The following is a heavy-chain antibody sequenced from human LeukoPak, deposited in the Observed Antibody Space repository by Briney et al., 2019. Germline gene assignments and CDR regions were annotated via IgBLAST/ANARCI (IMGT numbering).Heavy chain of an antibody. Sequence: GGSLRLSCAASGFTFSSYWMHWVRQTPGKGLVWVSRINGAGSSIIYADSVRGRVTISRDNAKNTLYLQMNNLRAEDTAVYYCARGGDYKNDYWGQGTLVTVSS. CDR3: ARGGDYKNDY. CDR1: GFTFSSYW. D-gene: IGHD4-17*01. J-gene: IGHJ4*02. CDR2: INGAGSSI. V-gene: IGHV3-74*01.